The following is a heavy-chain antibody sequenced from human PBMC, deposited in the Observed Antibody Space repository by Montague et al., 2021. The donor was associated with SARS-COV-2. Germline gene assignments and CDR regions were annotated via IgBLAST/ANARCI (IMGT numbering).Heavy chain of an antibody. J-gene: IGHJ5*02. V-gene: IGHV2-5*02. CDR3: AHTKATAGDRWFDP. Sequence: PALVKPTQTLTLTCTFSGFSLSTRGVGVGWIRQPPGKALEWLALIYWDDDERYSPSLESRLTISKDNSKNQVVLTMTKMAPVDTATYYCAHTKATAGDRWFDPWGQGTPVTVSS. CDR1: GFSLSTRGVG. D-gene: IGHD6-13*01. CDR2: IYWDDDE.